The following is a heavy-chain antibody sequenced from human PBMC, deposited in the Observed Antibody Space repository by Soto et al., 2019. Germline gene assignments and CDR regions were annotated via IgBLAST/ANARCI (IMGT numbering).Heavy chain of an antibody. CDR1: GFNFSNHW. V-gene: IGHV3-74*01. Sequence: GGSLRLSCAASGFNFSNHWMHWVRQRPAEGLVWVSRITSDGKSKAYAESVKGRFAISRDNAKNTLYLQMNGLTAEDTAVYYCAQDSGDCPLNWFDPWGQGXLGTFSS. D-gene: IGHD2-21*02. J-gene: IGHJ5*02. CDR3: AQDSGDCPLNWFDP. CDR2: ITSDGKSK.